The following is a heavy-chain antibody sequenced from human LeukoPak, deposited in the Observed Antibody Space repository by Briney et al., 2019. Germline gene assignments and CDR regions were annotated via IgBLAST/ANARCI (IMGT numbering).Heavy chain of an antibody. V-gene: IGHV5-51*01. CDR3: ARLQYSNGYVDY. D-gene: IGHD5-18*01. CDR1: GYSFTNYW. CDR2: IYPDDSDT. J-gene: IGHJ4*02. Sequence: GESLKISCTGSGYSFTNYWIGWVRQMPGKGLEWMGIIYPDDSDTRYRPSFQGQVTISADKSIATAYLQWSSLKASDTAMYYCARLQYSNGYVDYWGQGTLVTVSS.